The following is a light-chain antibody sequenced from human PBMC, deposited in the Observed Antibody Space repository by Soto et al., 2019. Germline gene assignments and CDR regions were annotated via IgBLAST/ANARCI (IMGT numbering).Light chain of an antibody. CDR1: SSDVGRYNY. CDR3: SSSTSSSTEV. Sequence: QSALTQPASVSGAPGQSITISCTGTSSDVGRYNYVSWYQQHPGKAPKVIIYDVSNRPSGVSNRFSCSKSGNTASLTISGLQAEDEADYYCSSSTSSSTEVFGTGTKLTVL. J-gene: IGLJ1*01. CDR2: DVS. V-gene: IGLV2-14*01.